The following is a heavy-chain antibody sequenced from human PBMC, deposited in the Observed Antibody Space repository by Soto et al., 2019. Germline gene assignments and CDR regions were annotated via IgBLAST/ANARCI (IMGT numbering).Heavy chain of an antibody. J-gene: IGHJ4*02. CDR1: GGSISSSSYY. D-gene: IGHD5-12*01. CDR3: ARLPFSGYDYYFDY. V-gene: IGHV4-39*01. CDR2: IYYSGST. Sequence: SETLSLTCTVSGGSISSSSYYWGWIRQPPGKGLEWIGSIYYSGSTYYSPSLKSRVTISVDTSKNQFSLKLSSVTAADTAVYYCARLPFSGYDYYFDYWGQGTLVTVSS.